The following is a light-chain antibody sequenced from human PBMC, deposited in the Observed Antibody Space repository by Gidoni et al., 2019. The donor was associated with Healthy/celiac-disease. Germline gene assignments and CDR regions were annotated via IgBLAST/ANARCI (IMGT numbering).Light chain of an antibody. CDR3: MQALQTPTT. Sequence: DIVMTQSPLSLPVTPGEPASSSCRSSQSLLHSNGYNYLDWYLQKPGQSPQLLIYLGSNRSSGVPDRFSGSGSGTDFTLKISRVEAEDVGVYYCMQALQTPTTFGPGTKVDIK. CDR1: QSLLHSNGYNY. CDR2: LGS. J-gene: IGKJ3*01. V-gene: IGKV2-28*01.